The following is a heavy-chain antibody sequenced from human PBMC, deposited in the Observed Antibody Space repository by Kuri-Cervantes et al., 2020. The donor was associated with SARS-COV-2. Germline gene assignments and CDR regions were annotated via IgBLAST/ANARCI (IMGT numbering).Heavy chain of an antibody. D-gene: IGHD4-11*01. V-gene: IGHV3-7*05. CDR3: ARVQDYYSNSQFDY. CDR2: IKQDGSEK. J-gene: IGHJ4*02. CDR1: GFTFSRYW. Sequence: GESLKISCAASGFTFSRYWMSWVRQAPGKGLEWVANIKQDGSEKYYVDSVKGRFTISRDNAKNSLYLQMNSLRAEDTAVYYCARVQDYYSNSQFDYWGQGTLVTVSS.